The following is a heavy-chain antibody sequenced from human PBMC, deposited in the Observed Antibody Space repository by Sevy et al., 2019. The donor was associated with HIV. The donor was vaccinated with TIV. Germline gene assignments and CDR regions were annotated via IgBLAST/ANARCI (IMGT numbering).Heavy chain of an antibody. J-gene: IGHJ5*02. Sequence: SQTLSLTCAVHDGSFSGYYWNWIRQLPGKGLEWIGEINERGITYYNPSLKSRVTISVDTSKKQFSLKLNSVTAVDSAVYFCARSPPVVVVPGAPSWFDPWGQGTLVTVSS. CDR1: DGSFSGYY. CDR3: ARSPPVVVVPGAPSWFDP. CDR2: INERGIT. V-gene: IGHV4-34*01. D-gene: IGHD2-2*01.